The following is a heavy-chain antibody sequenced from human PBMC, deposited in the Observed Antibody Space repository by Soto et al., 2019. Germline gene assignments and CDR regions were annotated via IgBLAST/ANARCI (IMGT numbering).Heavy chain of an antibody. J-gene: IGHJ4*02. D-gene: IGHD1-7*01. Sequence: EVQLVESGGGLVKPGGSLRVSCAASGFTFSIYNMIWVRQAPGKGLEWVSSISSTSYYIYYADSVKGRFTISRGNAKKSLSLKMKSRRAEDTGVYYCGRDRKTGTPRGGGGIDYWGQGTLVTVSS. V-gene: IGHV3-21*01. CDR3: GRDRKTGTPRGGGGIDY. CDR1: GFTFSIYN. CDR2: ISSTSYYI.